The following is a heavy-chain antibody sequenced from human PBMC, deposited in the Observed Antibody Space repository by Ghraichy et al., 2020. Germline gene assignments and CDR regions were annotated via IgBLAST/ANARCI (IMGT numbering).Heavy chain of an antibody. D-gene: IGHD2-15*01. V-gene: IGHV3-30-3*01. Sequence: GESLNISCAASGFTFSSYAMHWVRQAPGKGLEWVAVISYDGSNKYYADSVKGRFTISRDNSKNTLYLQMNSLRAEDTAVYYCARADCSGGSCYSAPVDYWGQGTLVTVSS. CDR3: ARADCSGGSCYSAPVDY. CDR1: GFTFSSYA. J-gene: IGHJ4*02. CDR2: ISYDGSNK.